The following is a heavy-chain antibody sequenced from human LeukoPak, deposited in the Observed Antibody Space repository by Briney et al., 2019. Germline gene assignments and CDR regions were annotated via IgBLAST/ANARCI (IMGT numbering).Heavy chain of an antibody. CDR2: MNPNSGNT. CDR3: ASGGYDFWSGYLYYYYGMDV. J-gene: IGHJ6*02. Sequence: ASVKVSCKASGYTFTSYDINWVRQATGQGLEWMGWMNPNSGNTGYAQKFQGRVTMTRDTSASTAYMELSSLRSEDTAVYYCASGGYDFWSGYLYYYYGMDVWGQGTTVTVSS. CDR1: GYTFTSYD. D-gene: IGHD3-3*01. V-gene: IGHV1-8*01.